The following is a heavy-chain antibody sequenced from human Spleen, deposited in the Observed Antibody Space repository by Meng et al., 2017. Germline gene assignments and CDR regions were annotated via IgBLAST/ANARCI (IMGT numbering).Heavy chain of an antibody. D-gene: IGHD6-13*01. CDR3: AREYSSSYWGWGKANGAPGY. Sequence: GESLKISCAASGFTFSSYTMSWVRQAPGKGLECVSSISASGDSTYYADSVKGRFTISRDNSKNTLYLQMNSLRAEDTAVYFCAREYSSSYWGWGKANGAPGYWGQGTLVTVSS. V-gene: IGHV3-23*01. CDR2: ISASGDST. CDR1: GFTFSSYT. J-gene: IGHJ4*02.